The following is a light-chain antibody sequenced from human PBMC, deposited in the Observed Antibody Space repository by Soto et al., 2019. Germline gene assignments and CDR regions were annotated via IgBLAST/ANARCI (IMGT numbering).Light chain of an antibody. CDR1: QSVSGY. CDR2: DVS. V-gene: IGKV3-11*01. Sequence: EIVLTQSPATLSLSPGDRATLSCRASQSVSGYLVWYQQKPGQAPRLLIYDVSSRATDIPARFSGSGSGTDFTLTISSLEPEDFAVYYCQQRSNWLFTFGPGTKVDIK. J-gene: IGKJ3*01. CDR3: QQRSNWLFT.